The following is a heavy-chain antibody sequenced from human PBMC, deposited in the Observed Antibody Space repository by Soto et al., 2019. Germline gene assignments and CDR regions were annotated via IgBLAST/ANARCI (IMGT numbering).Heavy chain of an antibody. CDR2: ISSNGGST. Sequence: PGGSLRLSCAASGFTFSSYAMHWVRQAPGKGLEYVSAISSNGGSTYYANSVKGRFTISRDNSKNTLYLQMGSLRAEDMAVYYCARAPTPHRVVYDYWGQGTLVTVSS. CDR1: GFTFSSYA. J-gene: IGHJ4*02. CDR3: ARAPTPHRVVYDY. V-gene: IGHV3-64*01. D-gene: IGHD4-17*01.